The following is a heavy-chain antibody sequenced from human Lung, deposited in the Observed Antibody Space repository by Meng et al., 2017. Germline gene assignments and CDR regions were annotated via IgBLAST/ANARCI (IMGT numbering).Heavy chain of an antibody. Sequence: PLQRWGAELLRPSETLPLTCVVSGGSFSDYYWSWIRQPPGKGLEWIGEINHSGSTNYNPSLESRATISVDTSQNNLSLKLSSVTAADSAVYYCARGPTTMAHDFDYWGQGTLVTVSS. V-gene: IGHV4-34*01. CDR2: INHSGST. J-gene: IGHJ4*02. CDR3: ARGPTTMAHDFDY. CDR1: GGSFSDYY. D-gene: IGHD4-11*01.